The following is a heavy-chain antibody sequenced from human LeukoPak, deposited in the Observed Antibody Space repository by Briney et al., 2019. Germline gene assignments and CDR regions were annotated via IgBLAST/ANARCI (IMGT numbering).Heavy chain of an antibody. Sequence: GGSLRLSCAASGFTFSSYGMHWVRQAPGKGLEWVAVISYDGSNKYYADSVKGRFTISRDNSKNTLYLQMNSLRAEDTAVYYCAGASDPNYGGYFDYWGQGTLVTVSS. J-gene: IGHJ4*02. D-gene: IGHD4-23*01. CDR3: AGASDPNYGGYFDY. V-gene: IGHV3-30*03. CDR1: GFTFSSYG. CDR2: ISYDGSNK.